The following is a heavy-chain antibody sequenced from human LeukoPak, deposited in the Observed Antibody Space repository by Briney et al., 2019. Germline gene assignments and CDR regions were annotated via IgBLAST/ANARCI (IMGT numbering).Heavy chain of an antibody. D-gene: IGHD5-24*01. CDR3: ARRRWLQLGYYFDY. Sequence: ASVNDSCKASGYTFTSYYMHWVRQAPAQGLEWMGIINPSGGSTSYAQKFQGRVTMTRDTSTSTVYMELSSLRSEDTAVYYCARRRWLQLGYYFDYWGQGTLVTVSS. J-gene: IGHJ4*02. V-gene: IGHV1-46*01. CDR1: GYTFTSYY. CDR2: INPSGGST.